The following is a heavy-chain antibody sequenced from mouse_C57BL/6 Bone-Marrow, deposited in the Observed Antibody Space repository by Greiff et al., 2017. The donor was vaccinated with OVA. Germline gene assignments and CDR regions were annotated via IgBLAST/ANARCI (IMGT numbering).Heavy chain of an antibody. CDR2: SRNKANDYTT. V-gene: IGHV7-1*02. CDR1: GFTFSDFY. Sequence: EVMLVESGGGLVQPGGSLRLSCATSGFTFSDFYMEWVRQPPGKRLEWIAASRNKANDYTTEYSASVKGRFIVSRDTSQSILYLQMNALRAEDTAIYYGARDYYGSSYWYFDVWGAGTTVTVSS. CDR3: ARDYYGSSYWYFDV. D-gene: IGHD1-1*01. J-gene: IGHJ1*01.